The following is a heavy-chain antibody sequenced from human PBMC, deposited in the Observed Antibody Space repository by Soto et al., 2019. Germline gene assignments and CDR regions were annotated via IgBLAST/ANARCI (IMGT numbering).Heavy chain of an antibody. CDR1: GGTFSSYA. D-gene: IGHD2-2*01. V-gene: IGHV1-69*13. J-gene: IGHJ5*02. CDR2: IIPIFGTA. CDR3: ASDYCSSTSCYSYLNWFGA. Sequence: AVKISCKASGGTFSSYAISWVRQAPGQGLEWMGGIIPIFGTANYAQKFQGRVTITADESTSTAYMELSSLRSEDTAVYYCASDYCSSTSCYSYLNWFGACRQVTLVTVSS.